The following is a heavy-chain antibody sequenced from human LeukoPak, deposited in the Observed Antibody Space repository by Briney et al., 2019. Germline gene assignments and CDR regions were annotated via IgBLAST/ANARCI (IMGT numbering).Heavy chain of an antibody. CDR2: ISSSGSTI. J-gene: IGHJ4*02. D-gene: IGHD3-22*01. CDR3: ARDGYDSSVDFDY. Sequence: PGGSLRLSCVVSGFTFNNYSMNWVRQAPGKGLEWVSYISSSGSTICYADSVKGRFTISRDNAKNSLYLQMNSLRAEDTAVYYCARDGYDSSVDFDYWGQGTLVTVSS. V-gene: IGHV3-48*04. CDR1: GFTFNNYS.